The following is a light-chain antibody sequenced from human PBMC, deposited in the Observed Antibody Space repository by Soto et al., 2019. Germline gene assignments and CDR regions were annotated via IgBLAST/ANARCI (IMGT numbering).Light chain of an antibody. CDR3: SSYTTSNARQIV. CDR1: SSDVGGYNY. Sequence: QSALTQPASVSGSPGQSINISCTGTSSDVGGYNYVSWYQHHPGKAPKLIIYDVSNRPSGVSNPFSGSKSGNTASPTISGLQPEDEADYYCSSYTTSNARQIVFGTGTKVTV. V-gene: IGLV2-14*03. CDR2: DVS. J-gene: IGLJ1*01.